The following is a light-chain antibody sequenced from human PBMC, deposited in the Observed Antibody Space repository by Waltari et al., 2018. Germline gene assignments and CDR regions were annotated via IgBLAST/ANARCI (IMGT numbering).Light chain of an antibody. J-gene: IGLJ2*01. Sequence: QSVLTQPHSASGTPGPKVTLSCSGGRADIGNNYVYWYQHLPGTTPKLLIYRNTPRPSGVPDRIAASKSGTSASLAISGLRSEDEAIYYCASWDDRLGGVLFGGGTKLTVL. CDR1: RADIGNNY. CDR3: ASWDDRLGGVL. CDR2: RNT. V-gene: IGLV1-47*01.